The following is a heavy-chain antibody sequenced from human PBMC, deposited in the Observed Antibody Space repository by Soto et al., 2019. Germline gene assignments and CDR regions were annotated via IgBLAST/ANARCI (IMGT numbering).Heavy chain of an antibody. CDR3: AKGVYQQQLVRYYYYGMDV. D-gene: IGHD6-13*01. J-gene: IGHJ6*02. CDR1: GFTFSSYG. V-gene: IGHV3-30*18. Sequence: QVQLVESGGGVVQPGRSLRLSCAASGFTFSSYGMHWVRQAPGKGLEWVAVISYDGSNKYYADSVKGRFTISRDNSKNTLYLQMNSLRAEDTAVYYCAKGVYQQQLVRYYYYGMDVWGQGTTVTVSS. CDR2: ISYDGSNK.